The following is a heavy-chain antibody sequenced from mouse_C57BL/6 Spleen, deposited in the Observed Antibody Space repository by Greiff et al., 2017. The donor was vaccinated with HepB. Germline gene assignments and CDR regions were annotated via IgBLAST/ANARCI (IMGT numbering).Heavy chain of an antibody. CDR3: ARGGDCGNCFNY. V-gene: IGHV1-42*01. Sequence: VQLQQSGPELVKPGASVKISCKASGYSFTGYYMNWVKQSPEKSLEWIGEINPSTGGTTYNQKFKAKATLTVDKSSSTAYMQLKSLTSEDSAVYYCARGGDCGNCFNYWGQGTTLTVSS. CDR1: GYSFTGYY. D-gene: IGHD2-1*01. CDR2: INPSTGGT. J-gene: IGHJ2*01.